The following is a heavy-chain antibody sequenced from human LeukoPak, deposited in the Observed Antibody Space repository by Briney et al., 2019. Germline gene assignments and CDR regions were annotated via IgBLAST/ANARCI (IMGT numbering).Heavy chain of an antibody. Sequence: GGSLRLSCAASGYTFSIYAMSGVREAPGKGREWVSDFSGSGGSTYYADSAKSRFTISRDNSKNTLFLQMDRLRAEDTAVYYCAKDPYSNYDPYYYEYWGQGTLVTVSS. CDR1: GYTFSIYA. CDR3: AKDPYSNYDPYYYEY. J-gene: IGHJ4*02. CDR2: FSGSGGST. V-gene: IGHV3-23*01. D-gene: IGHD4-11*01.